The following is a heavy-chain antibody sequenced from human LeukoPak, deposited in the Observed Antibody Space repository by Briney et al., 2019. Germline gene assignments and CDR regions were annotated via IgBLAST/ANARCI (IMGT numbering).Heavy chain of an antibody. V-gene: IGHV4-39*01. CDR3: ARPGYYYDSSGYYYRDY. Sequence: SETLSLTCTVSGGSISSNNHYWGWIRQPPGKGLEWIGSISYSGSTYYNPSLKSRVTISVDTSKNQSSLKLSSVTAADTAVYYCARPGYYYDSSGYYYRDYWGQGTLVTVSS. CDR2: ISYSGST. CDR1: GGSISSNNHY. D-gene: IGHD3-22*01. J-gene: IGHJ4*02.